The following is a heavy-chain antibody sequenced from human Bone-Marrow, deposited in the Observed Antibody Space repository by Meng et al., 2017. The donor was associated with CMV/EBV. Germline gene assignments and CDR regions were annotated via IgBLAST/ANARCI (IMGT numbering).Heavy chain of an antibody. D-gene: IGHD2-2*01. CDR2: ISPSGDYT. V-gene: IGHV3-21*01. J-gene: IGHJ5*02. Sequence: GESLKISCAVSGLTLERYAMSWVRQAPGKRLERVSYISPSGDYTLYTGSVRGRFTISRDNAKNTLYLQMNSLRAEDTAVYYCARDRIVVVPAATNWFDPWGQGTLVTVSS. CDR3: ARDRIVVVPAATNWFDP. CDR1: GLTLERYA.